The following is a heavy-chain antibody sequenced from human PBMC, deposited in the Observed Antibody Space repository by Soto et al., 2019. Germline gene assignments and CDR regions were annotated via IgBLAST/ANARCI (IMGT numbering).Heavy chain of an antibody. CDR2: IYSGGST. CDR3: ARDLKYSSSSAYYYYGMDV. CDR1: GFTVSSNY. D-gene: IGHD6-6*01. V-gene: IGHV3-53*01. J-gene: IGHJ6*02. Sequence: LRLSCAASGFTVSSNYMSWVRQAPGKGLEWVSVIYSGGSTYYADSVKGRFTISRDNSKNTLYLQMNSLRAEDTAVYYCARDLKYSSSSAYYYYGMDVWGQGTTVTVSS.